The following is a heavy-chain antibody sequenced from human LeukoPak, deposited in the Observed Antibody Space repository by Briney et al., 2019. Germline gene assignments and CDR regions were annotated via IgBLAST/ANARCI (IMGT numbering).Heavy chain of an antibody. CDR2: VYYSGST. J-gene: IGHJ5*02. D-gene: IGHD2-8*01. Sequence: AETLSLTCTVSGGSISSYYWSWIRQPPGRGLEWIGYVYYSGSTNYNPSLKSRVTISVDTSKNQFSLKLSSVTAADTAVYYCASLSNGAENWFDPWGQGTLVTVSS. CDR1: GGSISSYY. V-gene: IGHV4-59*01. CDR3: ASLSNGAENWFDP.